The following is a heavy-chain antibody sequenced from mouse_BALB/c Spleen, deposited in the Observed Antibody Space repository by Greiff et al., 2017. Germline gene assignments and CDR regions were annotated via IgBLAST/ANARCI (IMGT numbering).Heavy chain of an antibody. J-gene: IGHJ4*01. CDR1: GYTFTDYN. CDR3: ERARPPGYAMDD. Sequence: EVKLVESGPELVKPGASVKISCKASGYTFTDYNMHWVKQSHGKSLEWIGYIYPYNGGTGYNQKFKSKATLTVDNSSSTAYMELRSLTSEDSAVYYCERARPPGYAMDDWGQGTSVTVSS. CDR2: IYPYNGGT. V-gene: IGHV1S29*02.